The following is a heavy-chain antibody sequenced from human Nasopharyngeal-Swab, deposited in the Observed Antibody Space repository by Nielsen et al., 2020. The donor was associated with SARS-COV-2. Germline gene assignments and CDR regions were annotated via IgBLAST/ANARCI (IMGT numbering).Heavy chain of an antibody. V-gene: IGHV3-33*01. CDR1: GFTFSSYG. D-gene: IGHD1-26*01. CDR3: ARDVGVGATPQDY. J-gene: IGHJ4*02. CDR2: IWYDGSNK. Sequence: LKISCAASGFTFSSYGMHWVRQAPGKGLEWVAVIWYDGSNKYYADSVKGRFTISRDNSKNTLYLQMNSLRAEDTAVYYCARDVGVGATPQDYWGQGTLVTVSS.